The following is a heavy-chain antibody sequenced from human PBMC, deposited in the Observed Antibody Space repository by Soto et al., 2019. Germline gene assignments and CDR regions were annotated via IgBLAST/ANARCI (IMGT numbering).Heavy chain of an antibody. J-gene: IGHJ4*01. CDR1: GYTFSSYS. V-gene: IGHV1-18*01. CDR2: ISGYNGNT. D-gene: IGHD6-19*01. CDR3: ARGVAGPYYFDQ. Sequence: ASVKVSCKASGYTFSSYSITWVRQAPGQGLEWMGWISGYNGNTYYAQNLQGRVTLTTDTSTTTVYMDLRSLRSDDTAVYYCARGVAGPYYFDQWG.